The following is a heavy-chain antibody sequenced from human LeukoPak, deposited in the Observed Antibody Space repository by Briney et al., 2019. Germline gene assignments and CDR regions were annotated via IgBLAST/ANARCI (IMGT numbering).Heavy chain of an antibody. CDR2: IYYSGST. Sequence: PSETLSLTCTVSGGSISSSSYYWGWIRQPPGKGLEWIGSIYYSGSTYYNPSLKSRVTISVDTSKNQFSLKLSSVTAADTAVYYCARETQQGGNPFDYWGQGTLVTVSS. D-gene: IGHD4-23*01. V-gene: IGHV4-39*07. J-gene: IGHJ4*02. CDR1: GGSISSSSYY. CDR3: ARETQQGGNPFDY.